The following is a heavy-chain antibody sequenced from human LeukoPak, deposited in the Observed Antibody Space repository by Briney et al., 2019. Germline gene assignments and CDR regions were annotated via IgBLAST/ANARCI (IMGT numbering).Heavy chain of an antibody. CDR2: IKEDGSDT. J-gene: IGHJ4*02. D-gene: IGHD2-21*02. CDR1: GFTFSNYW. CDR3: ARDQWRLFDY. Sequence: GGSLRLSCAASGFTFSNYWMSWVRQAPGKGLEWVANIKEDGSDTYFVDSVRGRFTISRDNAKNLLFLRMNGLRGEDTAVYYCARDQWRLFDYWGQGTLVTVSS. V-gene: IGHV3-7*04.